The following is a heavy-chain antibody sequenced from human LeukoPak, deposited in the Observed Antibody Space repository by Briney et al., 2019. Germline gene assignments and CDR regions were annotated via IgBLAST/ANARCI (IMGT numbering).Heavy chain of an antibody. J-gene: IGHJ3*02. CDR1: GGSVSSGSYY. V-gene: IGHV4-61*01. D-gene: IGHD6-13*01. CDR2: IYYSGST. CDR3: ARATIAAAGMPDAFDI. Sequence: SETLSLTCTVSGGSVSSGSYYWSWIRQPPGKGLEWIGYIYYSGSTNYNPSLKSRVTISVDTSKNQFSLKLSSVTAADTAVYYCARATIAAAGMPDAFDIWGQGTMVTVSS.